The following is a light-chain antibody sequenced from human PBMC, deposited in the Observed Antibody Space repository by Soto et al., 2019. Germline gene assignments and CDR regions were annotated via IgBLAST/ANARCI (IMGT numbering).Light chain of an antibody. CDR2: GAS. CDR1: QSVSSSY. CDR3: QQYGSSPPYT. V-gene: IGKV3-20*01. Sequence: EIVLTQSPGTLSLSPGERATLSCRASQSVSSSYLAWYQQKPGQAPRLLIYGASSRATGIPDRFSGSGSGTDFTLTISGLEPEDFAVYYCQQYGSSPPYTFGQGTKREIK. J-gene: IGKJ2*01.